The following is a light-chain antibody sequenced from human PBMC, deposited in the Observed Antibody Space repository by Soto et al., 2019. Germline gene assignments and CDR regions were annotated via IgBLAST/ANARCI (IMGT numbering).Light chain of an antibody. V-gene: IGKV1-5*01. CDR3: QQYNSYSA. Sequence: DIQMTQSPSTLSACVGDRVTITCRASQSISSWLAWYQQKPGKAPKLLIYDASSLESGVPSRFSGSGSGTEFTLTISSLQPDDFATYYCQQYNSYSAFGPGTKVDI. CDR2: DAS. J-gene: IGKJ3*01. CDR1: QSISSW.